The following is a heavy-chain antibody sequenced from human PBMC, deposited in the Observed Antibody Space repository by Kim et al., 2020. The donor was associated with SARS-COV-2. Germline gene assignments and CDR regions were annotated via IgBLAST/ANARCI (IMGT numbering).Heavy chain of an antibody. D-gene: IGHD1-26*01. Sequence: SETLSLTCAVSGGSVSCTNWWSWVRQTPGKGLEWIGEIYHSGGTNYNPSLKSRVTISVDKSKNQLSLNLTSVTAADTAVYYCARKMWDGMDVWGQGTTVTVSS. CDR1: GGSVSCTNW. V-gene: IGHV4-4*02. CDR2: IYHSGGT. CDR3: ARKMWDGMDV. J-gene: IGHJ6*02.